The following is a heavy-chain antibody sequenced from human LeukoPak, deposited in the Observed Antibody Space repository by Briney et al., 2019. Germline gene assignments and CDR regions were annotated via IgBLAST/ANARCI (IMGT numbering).Heavy chain of an antibody. D-gene: IGHD3-10*01. V-gene: IGHV3-74*01. CDR2: INSDGSNT. CDR1: GFTFSSYW. Sequence: GGSLILSCAASGFTFSSYWMHWVSQAPGKGLVWVSRINSDGSNTYYADSVKGRFSISSDNAKNTLYLQMNSLRAEDTAVYYCARGYGDWFDPWGQGTLDPVSS. J-gene: IGHJ5*02. CDR3: ARGYGDWFDP.